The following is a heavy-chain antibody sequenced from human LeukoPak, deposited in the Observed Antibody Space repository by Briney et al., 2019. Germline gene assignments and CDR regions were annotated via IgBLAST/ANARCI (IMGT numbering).Heavy chain of an antibody. D-gene: IGHD3-9*01. Sequence: SETLSLTCAVYGGSFSGYYWSWIRQPPGKGLEWIGEINHSGSTNYNPSLRSRVTISVDTSKNQFSLKLSSVTAADTAVYYCARGPGYDYWGQGTLVTVSS. J-gene: IGHJ4*02. CDR2: INHSGST. V-gene: IGHV4-34*01. CDR1: GGSFSGYY. CDR3: ARGPGYDY.